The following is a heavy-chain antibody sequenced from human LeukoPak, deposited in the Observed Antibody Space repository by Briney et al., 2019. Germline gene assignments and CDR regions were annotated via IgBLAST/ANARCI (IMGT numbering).Heavy chain of an antibody. CDR2: TYYTGST. CDR3: ARNFEGYHFGSGSYFDS. J-gene: IGHJ4*02. D-gene: IGHD3-10*01. CDR1: GGSISNYY. V-gene: IGHV4-59*01. Sequence: SETLSLTCTVSGGSISNYYWSWIRQPPGKGLEWIGYTYYTGSTNYNPSLKSRVTISVDTSKNQFSLKLSSVTAADTAVYYCARNFEGYHFGSGSYFDSWGQGTLVTVSS.